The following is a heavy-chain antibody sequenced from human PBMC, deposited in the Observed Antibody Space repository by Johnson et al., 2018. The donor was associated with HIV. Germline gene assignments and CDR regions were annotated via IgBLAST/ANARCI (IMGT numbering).Heavy chain of an antibody. J-gene: IGHJ3*02. CDR3: ARSNWAHFDAFDI. CDR2: ISYDGSNK. CDR1: GFTFSSYA. V-gene: IGHV3-30*14. D-gene: IGHD7-27*01. Sequence: QVQLVESGGGVVQPGRSLRLSCAASGFTFSSYAMHWVRQAPGKGLEWVAVISYDGSNKYYADSVKGRFTISRDNSKNTLYLQMGSLRAEDMAVYYCARSNWAHFDAFDIWGQGTMVTVSS.